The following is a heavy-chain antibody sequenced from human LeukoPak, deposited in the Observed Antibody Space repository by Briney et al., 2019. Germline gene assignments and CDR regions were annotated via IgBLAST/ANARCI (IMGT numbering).Heavy chain of an antibody. CDR3: AREGNGLLSKDFDY. CDR2: IGPHSSAT. V-gene: IGHV1-2*02. J-gene: IGHJ4*02. D-gene: IGHD2/OR15-2a*01. Sequence: ASVKVSCKSSGFTFTDYYIHWVRQAPGQGLEWMGYIGPHSSATSSPQEFQGRVTMTRDTSMSTAYMELTRLTSDDTAVYYCAREGNGLLSKDFDYWGQRTLVTVSS. CDR1: GFTFTDYY.